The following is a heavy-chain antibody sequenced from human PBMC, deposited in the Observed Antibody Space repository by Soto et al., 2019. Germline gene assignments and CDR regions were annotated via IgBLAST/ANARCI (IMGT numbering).Heavy chain of an antibody. CDR1: GGSISSGDYY. V-gene: IGHV4-30-4*01. D-gene: IGHD2-15*01. Sequence: PSETLSLTCTVSGGSISSGDYYWSWIRQPPGKGLEWIGYIYYSGSTYYNPSLKSRVTISVDTSKNQFSLKLSSVTAADTAVYYCAREVGYCSGGSCYDYFDYWGQGTLVTVS. J-gene: IGHJ4*02. CDR2: IYYSGST. CDR3: AREVGYCSGGSCYDYFDY.